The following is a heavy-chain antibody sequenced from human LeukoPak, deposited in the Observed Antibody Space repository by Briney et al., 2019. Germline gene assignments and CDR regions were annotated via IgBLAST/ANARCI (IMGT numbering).Heavy chain of an antibody. J-gene: IGHJ3*02. V-gene: IGHV3-21*01. CDR1: GFTFSSYA. CDR2: ISSSSSYI. Sequence: PGGSLRLSCAASGFTFSSYAMNWVRQAPGKGLEWVSSISSSSSYIYYADSVKGRFTISRDNAKNSLYLQMNSLRAEDTAVYYCARVRDYGDFPPDGAFDIWGQGTMVTVSS. CDR3: ARVRDYGDFPPDGAFDI. D-gene: IGHD4-17*01.